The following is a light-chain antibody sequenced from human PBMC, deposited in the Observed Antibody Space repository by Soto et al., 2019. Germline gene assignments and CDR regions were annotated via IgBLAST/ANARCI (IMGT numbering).Light chain of an antibody. CDR1: SSDVGSYNY. Sequence: QSALTQPASVSGSPGQSITISCTGTSSDVGSYNYVPWYQHHPGKAPKLVIYEVSNRPSGVSNRFSGSKSDNTASLTISGLQAQDEADYYCGSYTSSGTLVTFGGGTKLTVL. J-gene: IGLJ2*01. CDR3: GSYTSSGTLVT. V-gene: IGLV2-14*01. CDR2: EVS.